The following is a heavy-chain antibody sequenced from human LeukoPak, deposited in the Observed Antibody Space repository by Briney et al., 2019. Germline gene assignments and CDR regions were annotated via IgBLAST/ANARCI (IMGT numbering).Heavy chain of an antibody. CDR3: ARSLRNGDV. CDR2: INPRGGDT. J-gene: IGHJ6*04. V-gene: IGHV1-46*01. Sequence: GASVKVSCKASGYAFTTSFIHWVRQAPGQGLEWMGIINPRGGDTNYAQKFQGRVTMTRDMSTSTVYMEVSSLRSEDTAMYYCARSLRNGDVWGKGTTVTVSS. D-gene: IGHD5-12*01. CDR1: GYAFTTSF.